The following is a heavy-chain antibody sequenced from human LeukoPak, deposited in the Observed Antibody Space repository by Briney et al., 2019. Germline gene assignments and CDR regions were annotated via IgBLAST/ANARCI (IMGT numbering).Heavy chain of an antibody. D-gene: IGHD1-1*01. J-gene: IGHJ3*02. CDR1: GFTFSSYS. Sequence: GGSLRLSCAASGFTFSSYSMNWVRQAPGKGLEWVSSISSSSSYIYYADSVKGRFTISRDNAKNSLYLQMNSLRAEDMAVYYCARRMLENRDAFDIWGQGTMVTVSS. CDR2: ISSSSSYI. V-gene: IGHV3-21*01. CDR3: ARRMLENRDAFDI.